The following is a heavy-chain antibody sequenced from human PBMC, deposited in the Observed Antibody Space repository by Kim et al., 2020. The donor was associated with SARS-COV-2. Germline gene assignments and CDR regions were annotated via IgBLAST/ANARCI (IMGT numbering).Heavy chain of an antibody. D-gene: IGHD2-21*01. CDR3: VREIPISFYFDY. V-gene: IGHV1-46*01. J-gene: IGHJ4*01. CDR2: T. Sequence: TLYAQEFQGRITRTRDTSTTTGYMELSSLTPEDTAVYYCVREIPISFYFDYWGQGTLVAVSS.